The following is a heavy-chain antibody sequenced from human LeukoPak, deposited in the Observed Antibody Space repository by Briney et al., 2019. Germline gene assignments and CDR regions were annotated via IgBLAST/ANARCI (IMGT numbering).Heavy chain of an antibody. Sequence: GGSLRLCCTASGFIFGDHAMSWVRQAAGKGLEWVGFIRSKAYGGTTEYAASVKGRFTISRDDSEGIAYLQMNSLRIEDTAVYYCARGPIHLWLHNGMDVWGQGTTVIVFS. CDR3: ARGPIHLWLHNGMDV. J-gene: IGHJ6*02. CDR1: GFIFGDHA. D-gene: IGHD5-18*01. CDR2: IRSKAYGGTT. V-gene: IGHV3-49*04.